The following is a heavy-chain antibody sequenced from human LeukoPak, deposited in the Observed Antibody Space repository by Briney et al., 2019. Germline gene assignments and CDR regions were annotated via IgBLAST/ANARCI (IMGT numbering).Heavy chain of an antibody. CDR3: ATEGGSGSYYGDDAFDM. J-gene: IGHJ3*02. CDR1: GFTFSSYW. Sequence: GGSLRLSCAASGFTFSSYWMSWVRQPPGKGLEWVGRVKSKADDGTTDYAAPVQGRFTICRDDSKNTLSLQMNSLKTEDTAVYYCATEGGSGSYYGDDAFDMWGQGTMVTVSS. D-gene: IGHD3-10*01. CDR2: VKSKADDGTT. V-gene: IGHV3-15*01.